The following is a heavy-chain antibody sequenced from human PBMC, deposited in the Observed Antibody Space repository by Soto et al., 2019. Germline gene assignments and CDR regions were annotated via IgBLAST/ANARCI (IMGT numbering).Heavy chain of an antibody. CDR3: ARGSHTSSFV. D-gene: IGHD6-6*01. Sequence: SQTLSLTCAISGDSVSSNSAAWSWIRQSPSRGLEWLGRTYYRSKWYNDYAVSVQSRITIKPDTSRNQFSLQLNSVTPEDTAVYYCARGSHTSSFVWGQGTLVTVSS. V-gene: IGHV6-1*01. CDR2: TYYRSKWYN. J-gene: IGHJ4*02. CDR1: GDSVSSNSAA.